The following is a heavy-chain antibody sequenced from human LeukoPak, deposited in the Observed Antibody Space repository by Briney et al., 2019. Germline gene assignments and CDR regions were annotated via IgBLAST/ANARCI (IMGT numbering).Heavy chain of an antibody. J-gene: IGHJ4*02. CDR3: ARDSFRVVRDY. CDR2: IYYNGKS. V-gene: IGHV4-39*07. Sequence: SETLSLTCTVSGDSMIDNNFYWGWTRQSPQKGLEWIGSIYYNGKSLYNPSLKSRVTISVDASKNQISLKLSSVTAADTAVYYCARDSFRVVRDYWGRGILVTVSS. D-gene: IGHD3-3*01. CDR1: GDSMIDNNFY.